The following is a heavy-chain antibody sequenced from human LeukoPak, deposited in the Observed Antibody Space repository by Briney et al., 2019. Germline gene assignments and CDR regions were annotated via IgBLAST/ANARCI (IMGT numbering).Heavy chain of an antibody. V-gene: IGHV4-38-2*02. CDR2: IYHSGSA. J-gene: IGHJ3*02. CDR1: GFSISSGYY. Sequence: SETLSLTCTVSGFSISSGYYWGWIRQPPGKGLEWIGDIYHSGSAYYNPSLKSRVTLSVDTSKNQFSLNLTSVTAADTAVYYCARDRGYYDTSGYYGDAFDIWGQGTKVTVPS. CDR3: ARDRGYYDTSGYYGDAFDI. D-gene: IGHD3-22*01.